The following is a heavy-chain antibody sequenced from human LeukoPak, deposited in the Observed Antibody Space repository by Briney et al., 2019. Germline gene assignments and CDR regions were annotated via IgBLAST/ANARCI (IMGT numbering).Heavy chain of an antibody. Sequence: PSETLSLTCAVYGGSFSGYYWSWIRQPPGKGLEWIGEINHSGSTNYNPSLKSRVTISVDTSKNQFSLKLSSVTAADTAVYYCASLSSNRRAVAGGYWGQGTLVTVSS. CDR2: INHSGST. J-gene: IGHJ4*02. CDR1: GGSFSGYY. V-gene: IGHV4-34*01. D-gene: IGHD6-19*01. CDR3: ASLSSNRRAVAGGY.